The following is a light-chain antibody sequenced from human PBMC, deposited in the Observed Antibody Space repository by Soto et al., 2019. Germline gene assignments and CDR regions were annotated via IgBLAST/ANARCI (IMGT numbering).Light chain of an antibody. CDR2: DAS. V-gene: IGKV3-11*01. Sequence: EIVLTQSPATLSLSPGERATLSCRASQSVSSYLAWYQQKPGQAPRLLLYDASNRAPGIPARFSGSGSGTDFPPTISSLEPEDFAVYYCQQRSNWLTFGGGTKVEIK. CDR1: QSVSSY. CDR3: QQRSNWLT. J-gene: IGKJ4*01.